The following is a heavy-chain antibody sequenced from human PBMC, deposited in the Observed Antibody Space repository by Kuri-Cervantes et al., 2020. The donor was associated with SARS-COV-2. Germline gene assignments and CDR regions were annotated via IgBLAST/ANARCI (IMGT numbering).Heavy chain of an antibody. CDR1: GDTFNNYA. D-gene: IGHD6-19*01. CDR2: IVLFLDVA. V-gene: IGHV1-69*10. J-gene: IGHJ5*02. CDR3: ARGLATTVAVGSWFDP. Sequence: SVKVSCKASGDTFNNYAVSWVRQAPGQGLEWMGAIVLFLDVANYAQKIQDRLTITADKSTNTVYMEMSSLRSEDTAVYYCARGLATTVAVGSWFDPWGQGTLVTVSS.